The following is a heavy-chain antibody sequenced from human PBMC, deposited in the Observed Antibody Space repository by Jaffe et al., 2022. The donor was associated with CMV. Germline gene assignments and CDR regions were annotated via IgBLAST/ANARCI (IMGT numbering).Heavy chain of an antibody. CDR2: ISGSGGST. J-gene: IGHJ4*02. Sequence: EVQLLESGGGLVQPGGSLRLSCAASGFTFSSYAMSWVRQAPGKGLEWVSAISGSGGSTYYADSVKGRFTISRDNSKNTLYLQMNSLRAEDTAVYYCAKVPSAPIQLWFGPFDYWGQGTLVTVSS. D-gene: IGHD5-18*01. V-gene: IGHV3-23*01. CDR3: AKVPSAPIQLWFGPFDY. CDR1: GFTFSSYA.